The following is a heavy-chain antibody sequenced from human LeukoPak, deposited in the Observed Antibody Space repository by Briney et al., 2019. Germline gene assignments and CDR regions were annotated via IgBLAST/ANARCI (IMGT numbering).Heavy chain of an antibody. CDR1: GGSISSGGYY. Sequence: PSETLSLTCTVSGGSISSGGYYWSWIRQHPGKGLEWIGYIYYSGSTYYNPSLESRVTISVDTSKNQFSLKLSSVTAADTAVYYCAREPRITMVRGVIIGYFDYWGQGTLVTVSS. CDR3: AREPRITMVRGVIIGYFDY. D-gene: IGHD3-10*01. CDR2: IYYSGST. V-gene: IGHV4-31*03. J-gene: IGHJ4*03.